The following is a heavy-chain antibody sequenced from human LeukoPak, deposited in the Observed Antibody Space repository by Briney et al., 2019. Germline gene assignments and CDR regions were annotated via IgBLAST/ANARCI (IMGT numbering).Heavy chain of an antibody. CDR3: ATETSGRHYDY. CDR2: IGPTGSDR. CDR1: GLTFSTSG. Sequence: GGSLRLSCTASGLTFSTSGFNWVRQAPGKGLEWVASIGPTGSDRYHADSIKGRFTISRDNANNFLYLQMNSLRAEDTAVYYCATETSGRHYDYWGQGTLLTVSS. J-gene: IGHJ4*02. D-gene: IGHD6-19*01. V-gene: IGHV3-21*06.